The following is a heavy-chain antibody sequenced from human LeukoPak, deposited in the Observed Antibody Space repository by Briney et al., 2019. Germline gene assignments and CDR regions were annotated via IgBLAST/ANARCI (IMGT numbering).Heavy chain of an antibody. CDR2: IYPSDSDA. Sequence: GESLKISCKVSGYRFSDYWIGWVRQMPGKGLEWMGIIYPSDSDAKYSPSLQGHVSISADKSITTAYLQWSSLKASDTAMYYCARPGRGALFEYWGQGTLVTVSS. D-gene: IGHD3-10*01. CDR3: ARPGRGALFEY. J-gene: IGHJ4*02. CDR1: GYRFSDYW. V-gene: IGHV5-51*01.